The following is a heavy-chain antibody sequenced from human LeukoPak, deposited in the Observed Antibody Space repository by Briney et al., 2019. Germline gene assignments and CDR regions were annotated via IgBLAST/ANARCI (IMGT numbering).Heavy chain of an antibody. CDR1: GFTVSSNY. V-gene: IGHV3-66*02. Sequence: AGGSLRLSYAASGFTVSSNYMSWVRQAPGKGLEWVSVIYSGGSTYYADSVKGRFTISRDNSKNTLYLQMNSLRAEDTAVYYCAGDTAMAPFDYWGQGTLVTVSS. CDR3: AGDTAMAPFDY. CDR2: IYSGGST. J-gene: IGHJ4*02. D-gene: IGHD5-18*01.